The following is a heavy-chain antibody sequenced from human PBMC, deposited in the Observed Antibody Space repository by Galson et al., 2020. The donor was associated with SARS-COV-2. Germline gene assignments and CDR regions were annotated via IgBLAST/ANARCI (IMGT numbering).Heavy chain of an antibody. J-gene: IGHJ3*02. Sequence: GESLKISCAASGFTFSSYWMSWVRQAPGKGLEWVANIKQAGSEKYYVDSVKGRFTISRDNAKNSLYLQMNSLRAEDTAVYYCAREKITMMAIPGWGAFDMWGQGTMGTVSS. V-gene: IGHV3-7*01. CDR3: AREKITMMAIPGWGAFDM. D-gene: IGHD3-22*01. CDR2: IKQAGSEK. CDR1: GFTFSSYW.